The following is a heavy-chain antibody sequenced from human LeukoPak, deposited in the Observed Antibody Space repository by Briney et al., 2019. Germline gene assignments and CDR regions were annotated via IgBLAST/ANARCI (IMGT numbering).Heavy chain of an antibody. V-gene: IGHV4-38-2*02. CDR3: ARDSDFWSGYLGDWDY. CDR1: GYSISSGYY. CDR2: IYHSGST. D-gene: IGHD3-3*01. J-gene: IGHJ4*02. Sequence: SETLSLTCAVSGYSISSGYYWGWIRQPPGKGLEWIGSIYHSGSTYYNPSLKSRVTISVDTSKNQFSLKLSSVTAADTAVYYCARDSDFWSGYLGDWDYWGQGPLVTVSS.